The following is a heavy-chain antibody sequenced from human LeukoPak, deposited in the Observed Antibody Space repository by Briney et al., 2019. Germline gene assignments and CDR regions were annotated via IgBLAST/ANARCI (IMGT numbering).Heavy chain of an antibody. CDR3: ARYGGTVEDY. J-gene: IGHJ4*02. Sequence: SETLSLTCTVSGGSISSSSYYWGWIRQPPGKGLEWIGSIYYSGSTYYNPSLKSRVTISVDTSKNQFSLKLSSVTAADTAVYYCARYGGTVEDYWGQGTLVTVSS. CDR1: GGSISSSSYY. CDR2: IYYSGST. D-gene: IGHD4-23*01. V-gene: IGHV4-39*01.